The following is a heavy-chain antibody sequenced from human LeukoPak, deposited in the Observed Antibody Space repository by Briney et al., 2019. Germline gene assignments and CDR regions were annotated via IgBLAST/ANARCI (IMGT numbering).Heavy chain of an antibody. CDR1: GFTFSSYS. Sequence: AGGSLRLSCAASGFTFSSYSMNWVRQAPGKGLEWVSYISSSGSSIYYADSVKGRFTISRDNAKNSLYLQMNSLRAEDTAVYYCARDQQLGFAFDIWGQGTMVTVSS. CDR3: ARDQQLGFAFDI. CDR2: ISSSGSSI. D-gene: IGHD1-1*01. V-gene: IGHV3-48*01. J-gene: IGHJ3*02.